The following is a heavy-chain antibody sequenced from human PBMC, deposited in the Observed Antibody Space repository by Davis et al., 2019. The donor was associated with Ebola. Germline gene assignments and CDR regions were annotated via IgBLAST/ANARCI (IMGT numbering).Heavy chain of an antibody. J-gene: IGHJ4*02. Sequence: ASVKVSCKASGYTFTSYDINWVRQATGQGLEWMGWMNPNSGNTGYAQKFQGRVTMTRNTSISTAYMELSSLRSDDTAVYYCAREVSRVIGVDYWGQGTLVTVSS. V-gene: IGHV1-8*01. CDR2: MNPNSGNT. D-gene: IGHD2-21*01. CDR3: AREVSRVIGVDY. CDR1: GYTFTSYD.